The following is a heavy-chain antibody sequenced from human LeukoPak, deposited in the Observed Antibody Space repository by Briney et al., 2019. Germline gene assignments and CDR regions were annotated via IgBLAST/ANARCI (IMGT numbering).Heavy chain of an antibody. Sequence: ASVKVSCKASGYTFTGYYMHWVRQAPGQGLEWMGWINPNSGGTNYAQKFQGRVTMTRDTSISTAYMELSRLRSDDTAVYYCAREYHDILTGLRYYYMDVWGKGTTVTVSS. D-gene: IGHD3-9*01. V-gene: IGHV1-2*02. CDR3: AREYHDILTGLRYYYMDV. CDR1: GYTFTGYY. CDR2: INPNSGGT. J-gene: IGHJ6*03.